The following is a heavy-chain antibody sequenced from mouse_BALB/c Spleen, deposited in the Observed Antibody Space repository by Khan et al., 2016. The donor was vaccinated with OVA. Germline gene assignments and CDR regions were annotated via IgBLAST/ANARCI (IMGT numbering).Heavy chain of an antibody. CDR1: GFSVSRYN. CDR2: IWGGGGT. D-gene: IGHD2-14*01. CDR3: ARAYYRYDGYYAMDY. Sequence: VELKESGPGLVAPSQSLSITCTVSGFSVSRYNIHWIRQAPGKGLEWLGMIWGGGGTDYNPNLKSRLNISKDNSKSQVFLKMNSLQTDDTAMYYWARAYYRYDGYYAMDYGGQGTSVTVSS. J-gene: IGHJ4*01. V-gene: IGHV2-6-4*01.